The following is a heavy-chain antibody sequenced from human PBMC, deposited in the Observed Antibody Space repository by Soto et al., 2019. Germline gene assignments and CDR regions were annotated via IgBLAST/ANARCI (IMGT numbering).Heavy chain of an antibody. Sequence: SETLSLTCTVSGYSISSGYYWGWIRQPPGAGLEWMGSVFHSGNTFYNASLRSRLTISVDTSKNQISLKLSSLTDTDTAIYYCARLSHPRYYCDYWGQGTLVTVSS. J-gene: IGHJ4*02. CDR2: VFHSGNT. CDR3: ARLSHPRYYCDY. D-gene: IGHD3-16*01. CDR1: GYSISSGYY. V-gene: IGHV4-38-2*02.